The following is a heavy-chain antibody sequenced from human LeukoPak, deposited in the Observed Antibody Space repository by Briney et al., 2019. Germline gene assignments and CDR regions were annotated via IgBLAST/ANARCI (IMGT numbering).Heavy chain of an antibody. V-gene: IGHV4-59*01. CDR3: ARGVVIAPQTFDY. J-gene: IGHJ4*02. Sequence: PSETLSLTCTVSGGSISSYYWSWIRQPPGKGLEWIGCIYYSGSTNYNPSLKSRVTISVDTSKNQFSLKLSSVTAADTAVYYCARGVVIAPQTFDYWGQGTLVTVSS. D-gene: IGHD2-21*01. CDR2: IYYSGST. CDR1: GGSISSYY.